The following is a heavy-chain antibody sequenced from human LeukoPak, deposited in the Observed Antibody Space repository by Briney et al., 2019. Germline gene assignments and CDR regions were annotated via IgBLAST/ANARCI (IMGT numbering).Heavy chain of an antibody. CDR2: ISYDGNNK. Sequence: GGSLRLSCAASGFTFTTYGMHWVRQAPGKGLEWVAVISYDGNNKYYADSVKGRFTISRDNSKNTLYLQMNSLRPEDTAVYYCAKEYSGTWYYFDYWGQGTLVTVSS. J-gene: IGHJ4*02. V-gene: IGHV3-30*18. CDR1: GFTFTTYG. D-gene: IGHD6-13*01. CDR3: AKEYSGTWYYFDY.